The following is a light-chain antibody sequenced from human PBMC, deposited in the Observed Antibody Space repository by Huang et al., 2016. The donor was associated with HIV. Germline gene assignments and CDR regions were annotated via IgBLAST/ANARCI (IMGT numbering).Light chain of an antibody. CDR1: QSVSSN. J-gene: IGKJ1*01. V-gene: IGKV3-15*01. Sequence: EIVMTQSPATLSVSPGERATLSCRASQSVSSNLAWYQQKPGQAPRLLIFGASTRATGIPARCSGSGSGTEFTLTISSLQSEDVAVYYCQQYNNWPRTFGQGTKVEI. CDR3: QQYNNWPRT. CDR2: GAS.